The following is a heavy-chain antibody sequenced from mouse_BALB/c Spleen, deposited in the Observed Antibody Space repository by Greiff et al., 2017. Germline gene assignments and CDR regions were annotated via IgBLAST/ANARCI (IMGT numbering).Heavy chain of an antibody. CDR1: GYTFTSYW. CDR2: IYPGDGDT. V-gene: IGHV1-87*01. J-gene: IGHJ4*01. Sequence: QVQLQQSGAELARPGASVKLSCKASGYTFTSYWMQWVKQRPGQGLEWIGAIYPGDGDTRYTQKFKGKATLTADKSSSTAYMQLSSLASEDSAVYYCARMGSYAMDYWGQGTSVTVSS. D-gene: IGHD2-3*01. CDR3: ARMGSYAMDY.